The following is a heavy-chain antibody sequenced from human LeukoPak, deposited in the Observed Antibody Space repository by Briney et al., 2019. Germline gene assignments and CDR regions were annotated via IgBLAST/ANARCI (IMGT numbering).Heavy chain of an antibody. Sequence: SETLSLTCTVCGGSISSSSYYWGWIRQPPGKGLEWIGSIYYSGSTYYNPSLKSRVTISVDTSKNQFSLKLSSVTAADTAVYYCHGSEDFDYWGQGTLVTVSS. J-gene: IGHJ4*02. V-gene: IGHV4-39*07. CDR1: GGSISSSSYY. D-gene: IGHD5-24*01. CDR2: IYYSGST. CDR3: HGSEDFDY.